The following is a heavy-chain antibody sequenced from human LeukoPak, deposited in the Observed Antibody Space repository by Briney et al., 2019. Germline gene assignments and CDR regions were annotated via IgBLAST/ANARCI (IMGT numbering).Heavy chain of an antibody. CDR1: GFSLTTSGMC. Sequence: SGPTLVDPTQTLTLTCTFSGFSLTTSGMCVSWIRQPPGKALEWLARIDWDDDKYYSTSLKTRLTISKDTFKNQVVLTMTNMDPVDTATYYCARMQSSGYRYFDYWGQGTLVTASS. J-gene: IGHJ4*02. D-gene: IGHD3-22*01. CDR2: IDWDDDK. CDR3: ARMQSSGYRYFDY. V-gene: IGHV2-70*11.